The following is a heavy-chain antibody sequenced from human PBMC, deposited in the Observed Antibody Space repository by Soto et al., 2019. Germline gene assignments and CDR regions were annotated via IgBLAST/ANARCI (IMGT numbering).Heavy chain of an antibody. J-gene: IGHJ6*02. V-gene: IGHV4-34*01. CDR1: GGSFSGYY. Sequence: SETLSLTCAVYGGSFSGYYWSWIRQPPGKGLEWIGEINHSGSTNYNPSLKSRVTISVDTSKNQFSLKLSPVTAADTAVYYCASFRYYYGSGSYFSYYSYYGMDVSCQGITVTVS. CDR2: INHSGST. CDR3: ASFRYYYGSGSYFSYYSYYGMDV. D-gene: IGHD3-10*01.